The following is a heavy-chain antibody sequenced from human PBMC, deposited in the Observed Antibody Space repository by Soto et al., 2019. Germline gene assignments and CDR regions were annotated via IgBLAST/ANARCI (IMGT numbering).Heavy chain of an antibody. CDR2: ISYDGSNK. J-gene: IGHJ5*02. D-gene: IGHD3-3*01. V-gene: IGHV3-30*18. Sequence: QVQLVESGGGVVQPGRSLRLSCAASGFTFSSYGMHWVRQAPGKGLEWVAVISYDGSNKYYADSVKGRFTISTANSTITLYLHMNRLRVDDRAVYSCAKEWPGVVTIFGVASPRAYNWFDPCGQGTLVTVAS. CDR3: AKEWPGVVTIFGVASPRAYNWFDP. CDR1: GFTFSSYG.